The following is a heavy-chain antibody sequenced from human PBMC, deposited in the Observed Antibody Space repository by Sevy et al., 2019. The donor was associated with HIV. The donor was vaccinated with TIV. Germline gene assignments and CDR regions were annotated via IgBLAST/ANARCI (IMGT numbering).Heavy chain of an antibody. CDR1: GFTFSSYG. V-gene: IGHV3-30*02. CDR3: AKDLLQLTIKELAQDYYYGMDV. Sequence: GGSLRLSCAASGFTFSSYGMHWVRQAPGKGLEWVAVIWYDGSNKYYADSVKGRFTISRDNSKNTLYLQMNSLRVQDTAVYYCAKDLLQLTIKELAQDYYYGMDVWGQGTTVTVSS. D-gene: IGHD4-4*01. J-gene: IGHJ6*02. CDR2: IWYDGSNK.